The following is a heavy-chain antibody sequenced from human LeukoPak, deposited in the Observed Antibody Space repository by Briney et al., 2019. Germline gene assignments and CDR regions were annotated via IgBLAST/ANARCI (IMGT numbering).Heavy chain of an antibody. Sequence: ASVKVSCKASGGTFSSYATSWVRQAPGQGLEWMGGIIPIFGTANYAQKFQGRVTITADKSTSTAYMELSSLRSEDTAVYYCARGRTRIAEAGTDAFDIWGQGTMVTVSS. D-gene: IGHD6-19*01. V-gene: IGHV1-69*06. CDR2: IIPIFGTA. CDR1: GGTFSSYA. J-gene: IGHJ3*02. CDR3: ARGRTRIAEAGTDAFDI.